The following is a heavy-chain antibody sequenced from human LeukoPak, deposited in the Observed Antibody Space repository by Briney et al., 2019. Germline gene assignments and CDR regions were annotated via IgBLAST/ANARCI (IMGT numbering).Heavy chain of an antibody. CDR3: AREVVATITYSDY. D-gene: IGHD5-12*01. CDR2: IYHSGST. Sequence: SETLSLTCAVSGYSISSGYYWGFIRQPPGKGLEWIGSIYHSGSTYYNPSLKSRVTISVDTSKNQFFLKLSSVTAADTAVYYCAREVVATITYSDYWGQGTLVTVSS. CDR1: GYSISSGYY. V-gene: IGHV4-38-2*02. J-gene: IGHJ4*02.